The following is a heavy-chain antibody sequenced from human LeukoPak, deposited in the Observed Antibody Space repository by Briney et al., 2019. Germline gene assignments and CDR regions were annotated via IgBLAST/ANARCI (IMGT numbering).Heavy chain of an antibody. CDR3: AKYSSSRLDY. J-gene: IGHJ4*02. Sequence: PGGSLRLSCAASGFTFSSYAMSWVRQAPGKGLEWGSTITGSRAATYYADSVKARFTISRDNSKNTLYLQMNSLRAEDTAVYYCAKYSSSRLDYWGQGTLITVSS. V-gene: IGHV3-23*01. CDR1: GFTFSSYA. D-gene: IGHD6-19*01. CDR2: ITGSRAAT.